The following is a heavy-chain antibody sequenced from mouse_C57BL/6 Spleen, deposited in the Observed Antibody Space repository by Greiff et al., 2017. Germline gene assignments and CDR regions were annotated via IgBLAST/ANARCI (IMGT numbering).Heavy chain of an antibody. D-gene: IGHD1-1*01. CDR3: AREGGLITGDAMDY. CDR2: INPNNGGT. Sequence: VQLQQSGPELVKPGASVKISCKASGYTFTDYYMNWVKPSHGKSLEWIGDINPNNGGTSYNQKFKGKAPLTVDKSSSTAYMELRSRTSEDSAVYYCAREGGLITGDAMDYWGQGTSVTVSS. V-gene: IGHV1-26*01. CDR1: GYTFTDYY. J-gene: IGHJ4*01.